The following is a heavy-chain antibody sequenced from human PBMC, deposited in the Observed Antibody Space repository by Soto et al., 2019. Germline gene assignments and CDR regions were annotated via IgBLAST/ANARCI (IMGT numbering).Heavy chain of an antibody. CDR2: ITPSSSSI. V-gene: IGHV3-48*02. CDR3: ARWALNEHAFDL. J-gene: IGHJ3*01. D-gene: IGHD1-1*01. Sequence: GGSLRLSCTASGFMFTSHPMGWVRQAPGKGLEWVSYITPSSSSIFYVDSVKGRFTISRDNAKNSLSLQMDSLRDEDTAVYYCARWALNEHAFDLWGQGTMVTVSS. CDR1: GFMFTSHP.